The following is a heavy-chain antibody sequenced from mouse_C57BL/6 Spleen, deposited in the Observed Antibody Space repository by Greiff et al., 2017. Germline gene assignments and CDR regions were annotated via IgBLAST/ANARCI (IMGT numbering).Heavy chain of an antibody. CDR1: GYTFTSYW. Sequence: QVQLQQPGAELVKPGASVKVSCKASGYTFTSYWMTWVKQRPGQGLEWIGGIHPSDSDTNYNQTFKGKATLTVDKSSSTAYLQLSSLTSEDSAVYYCAIEGYWYCDVWGTGTTVTVAS. J-gene: IGHJ1*03. CDR2: IHPSDSDT. V-gene: IGHV1-74*01. CDR3: AIEGYWYCDV.